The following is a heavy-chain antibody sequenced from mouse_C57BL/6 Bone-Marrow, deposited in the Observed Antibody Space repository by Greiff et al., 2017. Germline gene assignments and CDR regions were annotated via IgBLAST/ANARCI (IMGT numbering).Heavy chain of an antibody. CDR3: ARRGLFVCDVDV. Sequence: EVKLVESGGGLVKPGGSLKLSCAASGFTFSDYGMHWVSQAPEKGLEWVAYISSGSSTIYYAATVKGRFTISSNNDKHTLFLQMTSLRSEDTAMYCCARRGLFVCDVDVWGTGTTVTVSS. J-gene: IGHJ1*03. V-gene: IGHV5-17*01. CDR2: ISSGSSTI. D-gene: IGHD1-1*01. CDR1: GFTFSDYG.